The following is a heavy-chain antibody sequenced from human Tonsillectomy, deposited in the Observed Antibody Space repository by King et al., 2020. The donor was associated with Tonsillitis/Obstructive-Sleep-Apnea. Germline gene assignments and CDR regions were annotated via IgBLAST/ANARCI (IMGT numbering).Heavy chain of an antibody. CDR1: GGSFSGYY. CDR3: ARGGSDATPQEFDC. J-gene: IGHJ4*02. Sequence: VQLQQWGAGLLKPSETLSLTCAVYGGSFSGYYWSWIRQPPGKGLEWIGEINHSGSTNYNPSLKSRVTISVDTSTNKFSLRLSSVTAADTAVYYCARGGSDATPQEFDCWGQGTLVTVSS. D-gene: IGHD2-15*01. V-gene: IGHV4-34*01. CDR2: INHSGST.